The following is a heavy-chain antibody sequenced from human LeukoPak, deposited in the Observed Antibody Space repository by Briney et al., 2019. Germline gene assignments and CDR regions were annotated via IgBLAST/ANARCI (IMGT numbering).Heavy chain of an antibody. Sequence: PSETLSLTCTVSGGSVSRNSDYWGWIRQPPGKGLEWIGSIYYGGSTYYNPSLKSRVTISVDTSKNQFSLKLSSVTAADTAVYYCARGDPGGAMVRELYSDYWGQGTLVTVSS. CDR2: IYYGGST. CDR1: GGSVSRNSDY. CDR3: ARGDPGGAMVRELYSDY. V-gene: IGHV4-39*07. D-gene: IGHD3-10*01. J-gene: IGHJ4*02.